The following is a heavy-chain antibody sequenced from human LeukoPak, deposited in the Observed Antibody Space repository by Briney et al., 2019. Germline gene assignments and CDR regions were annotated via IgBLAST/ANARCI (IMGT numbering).Heavy chain of an antibody. CDR1: GYTFSSYG. CDR3: ARTGRDYGDYTDY. D-gene: IGHD4-17*01. Sequence: ASVKVSCKASGYTFSSYGISWVRQAPGQGLEWMGWISAYNGNTNYAQKLQGRVTMTTDTSTSTAYTELRSLRSDDTAVYYCARTGRDYGDYTDYWGQGTLVTVSS. CDR2: ISAYNGNT. V-gene: IGHV1-18*01. J-gene: IGHJ4*02.